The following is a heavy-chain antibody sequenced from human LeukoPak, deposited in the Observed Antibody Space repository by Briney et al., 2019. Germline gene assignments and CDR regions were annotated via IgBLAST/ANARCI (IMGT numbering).Heavy chain of an antibody. J-gene: IGHJ4*02. CDR1: GFTFSSYA. V-gene: IGHV3-23*01. CDR2: ISGSGGST. Sequence: PGGSLRLSCAGSGFTFSSYAMSWVRRAPGKGLEWVSAISGSGGSTYYADSVKGRFTISRDNSKNTLYLQMNSLRAEDTAVYYCAKVTGYSSGWYDYWGQGTLVTVSS. D-gene: IGHD6-19*01. CDR3: AKVTGYSSGWYDY.